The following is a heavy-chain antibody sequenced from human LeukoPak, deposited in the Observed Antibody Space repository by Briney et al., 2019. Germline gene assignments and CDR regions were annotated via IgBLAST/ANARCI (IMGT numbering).Heavy chain of an antibody. CDR1: LYTFTSYG. D-gene: IGHD2-2*01. Sequence: ASVKVSYKDSLYTFTSYGKSWVRQAPGHGLEWMGWISAYNGNTNYAQKLQDRVTMTTDTSTSTAYMELRSLRSDDTAVYYCTRIRLSFSASWHYSLDYWGQGTLVTVSS. CDR2: ISAYNGNT. CDR3: TRIRLSFSASWHYSLDY. V-gene: IGHV1-18*01. J-gene: IGHJ4*02.